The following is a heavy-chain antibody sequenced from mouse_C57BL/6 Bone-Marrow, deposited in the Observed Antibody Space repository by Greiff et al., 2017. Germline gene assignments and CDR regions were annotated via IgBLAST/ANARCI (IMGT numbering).Heavy chain of an antibody. CDR3: ARFRWILWAMDY. D-gene: IGHD2-3*01. CDR2: IDPANGNT. CDR1: GFNIKNTY. Sequence: EVKLLESVAELVRPGASVKLSCTASGFNIKNTYMHWVKQRPEQGLEWIGRIDPANGNTKYAPKFQGKATITADTTSNTAYRQLSSRTSEDTAIYYCARFRWILWAMDYGGQGTAVTVSS. V-gene: IGHV14-3*01. J-gene: IGHJ4*01.